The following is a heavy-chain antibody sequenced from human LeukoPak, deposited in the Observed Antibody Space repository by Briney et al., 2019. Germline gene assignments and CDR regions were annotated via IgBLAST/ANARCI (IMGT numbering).Heavy chain of an antibody. Sequence: PGGSLRLSCAASGFTFSSYEMNWVRQAPGKGLEGVSYISSSGSTIYYAESVKGRFTISRDNAKNSLYLQMNSQRAEDTAVYYCARDRAIWNGYYYYLYYYMDVWGKGTTVTVSS. CDR3: ARDRAIWNGYYYYLYYYMDV. CDR1: GFTFSSYE. CDR2: ISSSGSTI. V-gene: IGHV3-48*03. J-gene: IGHJ6*03. D-gene: IGHD3-3*01.